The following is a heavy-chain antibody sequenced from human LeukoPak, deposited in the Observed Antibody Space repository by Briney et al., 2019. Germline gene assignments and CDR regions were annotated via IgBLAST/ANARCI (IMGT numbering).Heavy chain of an antibody. CDR2: ISAYNGNT. Sequence: ASVNVSCKASGYTLTSYGISWVRQAPGQGRWWMGWISAYNGNTIYAQKLQGRVTMTTDTSTSTAYMELRSLTSDDTAVYYCARDRSIAVASEIDYWGQGTLVTVSS. D-gene: IGHD6-19*01. V-gene: IGHV1-18*01. J-gene: IGHJ4*02. CDR1: GYTLTSYG. CDR3: ARDRSIAVASEIDY.